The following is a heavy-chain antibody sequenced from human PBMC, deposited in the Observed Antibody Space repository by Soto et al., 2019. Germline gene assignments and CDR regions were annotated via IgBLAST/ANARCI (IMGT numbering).Heavy chain of an antibody. CDR1: GFTFSSYG. J-gene: IGHJ4*02. Sequence: QVQLVESGGGVVQPGGALRLSCEASGFTFSSYGMHGVRQAPGKGLEGVAGISYEGRKKYYADSVKGRFTISRDNSKNTLYLQMNSLRAEDTAVYYCAKDKVAYGQYYFDYWGQGTLVTVSS. CDR2: ISYEGRKK. V-gene: IGHV3-30*18. CDR3: AKDKVAYGQYYFDY. D-gene: IGHD3-10*01.